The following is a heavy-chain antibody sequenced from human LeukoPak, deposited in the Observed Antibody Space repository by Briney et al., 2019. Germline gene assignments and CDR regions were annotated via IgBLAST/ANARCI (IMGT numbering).Heavy chain of an antibody. J-gene: IGHJ6*03. D-gene: IGHD3-9*01. V-gene: IGHV1-69*13. Sequence: GASVKVSCKASGGTFSSYAISWVRQAPGQGLEWMGGIIPIFGTANYAQKFQGRVTITADESTSTACMELSSLRSEDTAVYYCARGATYYDILTAETYYYYHMDVWGKGTTVTVSS. CDR1: GGTFSSYA. CDR2: IIPIFGTA. CDR3: ARGATYYDILTAETYYYYHMDV.